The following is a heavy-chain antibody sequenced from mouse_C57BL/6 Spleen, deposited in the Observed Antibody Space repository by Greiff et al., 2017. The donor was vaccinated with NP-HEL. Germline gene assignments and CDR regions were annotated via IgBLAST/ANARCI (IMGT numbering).Heavy chain of an antibody. CDR2: IYPGSGST. Sequence: QVQLQQPGAELVKPGASVKMSCKAPGYTFTSYWITWVKQRPGQGLEWIGDIYPGSGSTNYNEKFKSKATLTVDTSSSTAYMQLSSLTSEDSAVYYCARLGRTAQHWYFDYWGQGTTLTVSS. CDR1: GYTFTSYW. CDR3: ARLGRTAQHWYFDY. D-gene: IGHD3-2*02. J-gene: IGHJ2*01. V-gene: IGHV1-55*01.